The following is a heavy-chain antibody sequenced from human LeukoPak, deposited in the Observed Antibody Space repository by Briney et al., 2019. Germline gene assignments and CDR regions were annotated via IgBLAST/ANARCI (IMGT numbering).Heavy chain of an antibody. CDR1: GGSISSHY. V-gene: IGHV4-59*08. J-gene: IGHJ3*01. Sequence: PSETLSLTCTVSGGSISSHYWSWIRQPPGKGLEWIGYIYNSGSINYNPSLKSRVTISLDTSKNQFSLHLTSVTAADTAVYFCARDDYGVFDAFDVWGQGTVVTVSS. CDR3: ARDDYGVFDAFDV. CDR2: IYNSGSI. D-gene: IGHD3-16*01.